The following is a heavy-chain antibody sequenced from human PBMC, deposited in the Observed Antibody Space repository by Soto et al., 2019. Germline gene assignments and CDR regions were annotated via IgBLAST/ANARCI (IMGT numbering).Heavy chain of an antibody. CDR2: ISGSGGIT. CDR3: ASPQGYSSSWNLYYYYYGMDV. J-gene: IGHJ6*02. V-gene: IGHV3-23*01. Sequence: GWSLRLSCAASGFTFSSYAMSWVRQAPGKGLEWVSAISGSGGITYYADSVKGRFTISRDNSKNTLYLQMNSLRAEDTAVYDCASPQGYSSSWNLYYYYYGMDVWGQGTTVTGSS. CDR1: GFTFSSYA. D-gene: IGHD6-13*01.